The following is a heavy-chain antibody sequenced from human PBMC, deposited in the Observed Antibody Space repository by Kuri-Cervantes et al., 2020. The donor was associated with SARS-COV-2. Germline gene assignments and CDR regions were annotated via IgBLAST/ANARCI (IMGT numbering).Heavy chain of an antibody. D-gene: IGHD2-15*01. CDR2: ISYDGSNK. Sequence: GESLKISCAASGFTFNSYAMHWVRQAPGKGLEWVAVISYDGSNKYYADSVKGRFTISRDNSKNTLYLQMNSLRAEDTAVYYCARDRVVEAFDIWGQGTMVTVSS. CDR3: ARDRVVEAFDI. V-gene: IGHV3-30-3*01. CDR1: GFTFNSYA. J-gene: IGHJ3*02.